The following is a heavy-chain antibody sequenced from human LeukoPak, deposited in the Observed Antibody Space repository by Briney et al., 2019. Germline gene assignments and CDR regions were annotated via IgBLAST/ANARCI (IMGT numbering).Heavy chain of an antibody. Sequence: SETLSLTCNFSGGPINSYYWIWIRQPAGRGLDWIGRIYSSRNTNYNPSLKSRVTMSVDTSKNQLSLNLSSVTAADTAVYYCAREYSSGRYFDYWGQGILVTVSS. CDR1: GGPINSYY. J-gene: IGHJ4*02. CDR2: IYSSRNT. CDR3: AREYSSGRYFDY. D-gene: IGHD6-19*01. V-gene: IGHV4-4*07.